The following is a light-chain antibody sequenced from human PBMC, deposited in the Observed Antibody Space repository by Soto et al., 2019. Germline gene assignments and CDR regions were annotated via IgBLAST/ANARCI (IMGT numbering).Light chain of an antibody. V-gene: IGKV3-20*01. CDR2: GTS. CDR1: QSVPRSY. CDR3: QQYGSSIT. J-gene: IGKJ5*01. Sequence: EIVLTHSPGTLSLSPCERATLSCRASQSVPRSYLAWYQQKPGQAPRLLIYGTSSRATGIPDRFSGSGSGTDFTLTISRLEPEDFAVFYCQQYGSSITFGQGTRLEIK.